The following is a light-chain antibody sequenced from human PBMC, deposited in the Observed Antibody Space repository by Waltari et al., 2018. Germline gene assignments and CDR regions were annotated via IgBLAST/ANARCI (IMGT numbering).Light chain of an antibody. CDR3: QHYVSLPAT. CDR2: GAS. J-gene: IGKJ1*01. CDR1: QSVSRS. Sequence: IVLTQSPGTLSLSPGERATLSCRASQSVSRSLAWYQQKPGQDPRLLIYGASNRATGIPDRFSGSGSGTDFSLTISRLEPEDFAVYYCQHYVSLPATFGQGTKVEIK. V-gene: IGKV3-20*01.